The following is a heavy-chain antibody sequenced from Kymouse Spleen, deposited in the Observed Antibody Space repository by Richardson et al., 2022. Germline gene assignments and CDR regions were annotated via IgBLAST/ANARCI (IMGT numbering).Heavy chain of an antibody. CDR3: AKDLGMVRGVNYYGMDV. Sequence: QVQLVESGGGVVQPGRSLRLSCAASGFTFSSYGMHWVRQAPGKGLEWVAVISYDGSNKYYADSVKGRFTISRDNSKNTLYLQMNSLRAEDTAVYYCAKDLGMVRGVNYYGMDVWGQGTTVTVSS. CDR1: GFTFSSYG. V-gene: IGHV3-30*18. CDR2: ISYDGSNK. J-gene: IGHJ6*02. D-gene: IGHD3-10*01.